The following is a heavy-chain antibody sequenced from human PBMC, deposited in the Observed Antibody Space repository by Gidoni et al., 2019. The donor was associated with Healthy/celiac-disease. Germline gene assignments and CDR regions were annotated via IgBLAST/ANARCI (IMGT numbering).Heavy chain of an antibody. CDR3: ARDRYCSSTSCQAAPYYYGMDV. J-gene: IGHJ6*02. V-gene: IGHV1-69*01. Sequence: QVQLVQSGAAVKKPGSSVTVSCKASGGTFSSYAISWVRQSPGQGLEWMGGIIPIFGTATDATKYQGRVTITADESTSTAYMELSSMRSEDKAVYYCARDRYCSSTSCQAAPYYYGMDVWGQGTTVTVSS. CDR2: IIPIFGTA. D-gene: IGHD2-2*01. CDR1: GGTFSSYA.